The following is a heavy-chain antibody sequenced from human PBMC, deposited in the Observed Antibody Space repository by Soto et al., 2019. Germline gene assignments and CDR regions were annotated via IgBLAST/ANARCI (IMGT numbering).Heavy chain of an antibody. CDR3: ARTSYDSSGTAADP. CDR2: IYYSGST. V-gene: IGHV4-31*03. J-gene: IGHJ5*02. CDR1: GGSISSGGYY. Sequence: QVQLQESGPGLVKPSQTLSLTCTVSGGSISSGGYYWSWIRQHPGKGLEWIGYIYYSGSTYYNPSLRSRVTTSVDTSKKQFSLKLSSVTAADTAVYYCARTSYDSSGTAADPWGQGTLVTVS. D-gene: IGHD3-22*01.